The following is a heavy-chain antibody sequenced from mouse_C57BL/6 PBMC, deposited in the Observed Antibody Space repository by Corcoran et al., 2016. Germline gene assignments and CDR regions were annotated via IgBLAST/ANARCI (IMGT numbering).Heavy chain of an antibody. CDR1: GYTFTDYY. CDR2: INPNNGGT. V-gene: IGHV1-26*01. Sequence: EVQLQQSGPELVKPGASVKISCKASGYTFTDYYMNWVKQSHGKSLEWIGDINPNNGGTSYNQKFKGKATLTVDKSSSTAYMELRSLTSEDSAVYYFARYYYYAMDYWGQGTSVTVSS. J-gene: IGHJ4*01. CDR3: ARYYYYAMDY.